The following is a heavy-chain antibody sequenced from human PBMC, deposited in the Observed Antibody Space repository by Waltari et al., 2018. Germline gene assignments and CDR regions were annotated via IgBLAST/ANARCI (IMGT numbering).Heavy chain of an antibody. CDR2: IYPGDSDT. CDR1: GYSFTNYW. J-gene: IGHJ3*02. Sequence: EVQLVQSGAEVKKSGESLKISCKGSGYSFTNYWIDWVRQMPGKGLEWMGIIYPGDSDTRYSPSFQGQVTISADKSISTAYLQWSSLKASDTAMYFCARHRQGFCSSSSCNDAFDIWGQGTLVTVSS. CDR3: ARHRQGFCSSSSCNDAFDI. V-gene: IGHV5-51*01. D-gene: IGHD2-2*01.